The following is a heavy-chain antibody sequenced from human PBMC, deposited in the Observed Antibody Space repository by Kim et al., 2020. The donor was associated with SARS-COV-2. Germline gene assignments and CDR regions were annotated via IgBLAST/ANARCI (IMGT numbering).Heavy chain of an antibody. CDR3: TRGLGGDGDYFDF. CDR2: IGSSSDFI. CDR1: GFTFSPYN. D-gene: IGHD1-26*01. J-gene: IGHJ4*02. Sequence: GGSLRLSCSASGFTFSPYNLNWVRQAPGKGLEWVTSIGSSSDFIYYADSVKGRFTISRDNGKNSLFLQMNSLRAEDTATYYCTRGLGGDGDYFDFWGQGTVVTVSS. V-gene: IGHV3-21*06.